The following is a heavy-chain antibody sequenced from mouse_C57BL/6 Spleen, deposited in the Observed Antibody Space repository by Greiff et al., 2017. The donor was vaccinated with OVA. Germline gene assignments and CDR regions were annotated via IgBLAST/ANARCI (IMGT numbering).Heavy chain of an antibody. CDR2: ISSGSSTI. Sequence: EVKLVESGGGLVKPGGSLKLSCAASGFTFSDYGMHWVRQAPEKGLEWVAYISSGSSTIYYADTVKGRFTISRDNAKNTLFLQMTSLRSEDTAMYYCARENSNWYYFDYWGQGTTLTVSS. CDR3: ARENSNWYYFDY. V-gene: IGHV5-17*01. CDR1: GFTFSDYG. J-gene: IGHJ2*01. D-gene: IGHD4-1*01.